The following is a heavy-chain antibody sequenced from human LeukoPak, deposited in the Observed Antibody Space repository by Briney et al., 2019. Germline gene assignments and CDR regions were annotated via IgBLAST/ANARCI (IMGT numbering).Heavy chain of an antibody. CDR2: INGSGDNT. CDR1: GFTFSTSA. V-gene: IGHV3-23*01. J-gene: IGHJ4*02. Sequence: GGSLRLSCAASGFTFSTSAMSWVRQAPGKGLEWVSAINGSGDNTYYADSVKGRFTISRDNSKNTLFLQMNTLRAEDTAVYYCAKGAAGVNRVFDFWGQGTRVSVSS. CDR3: AKGAAGVNRVFDF. D-gene: IGHD6-19*01.